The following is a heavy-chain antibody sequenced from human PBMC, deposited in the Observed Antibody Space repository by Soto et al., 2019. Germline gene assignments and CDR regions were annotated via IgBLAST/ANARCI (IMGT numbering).Heavy chain of an antibody. CDR1: GYTFTSYG. Sequence: ASVKVSCKASGYTFTSYGSSWVRQAPGQGLEWMGWISAYNGNTNYAQKFQGRVTITADESTSTAYMELSSLRSEDTAVYYCARDLGYCSSTSCPGYFDYWGQGTLVTVSS. CDR2: ISAYNGNT. D-gene: IGHD2-2*01. CDR3: ARDLGYCSSTSCPGYFDY. J-gene: IGHJ4*02. V-gene: IGHV1-18*01.